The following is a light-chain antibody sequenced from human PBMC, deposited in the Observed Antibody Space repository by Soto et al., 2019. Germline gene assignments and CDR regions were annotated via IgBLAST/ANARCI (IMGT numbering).Light chain of an antibody. V-gene: IGKV1-9*01. CDR1: QGLNTN. J-gene: IGKJ3*01. CDR3: QQSNNYFT. CDR2: GAS. Sequence: IQLTQSPSSLSASVGDRVTITCRASQGLNTNLAWYQQKPGKAPNLLIYGASTLQKGVPSRFSGNGSGTVFTLTVSSLQPEDLATYYCQQSNNYFTFGPGTKVDIK.